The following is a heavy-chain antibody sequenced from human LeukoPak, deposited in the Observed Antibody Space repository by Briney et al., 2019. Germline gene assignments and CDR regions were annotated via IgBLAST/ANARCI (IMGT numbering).Heavy chain of an antibody. CDR2: IKQDGSEK. Sequence: PGGSLRLSCAASGFTFSSYWMSWVRQAPGKGLEWVANIKQDGSEKYYVDSVKGRFTISRDNAKNSLYLQMNSLRAEDTAVYYCARDRSAAPEPIYFDYWGQGTLVTVSS. CDR3: ARDRSAAPEPIYFDY. V-gene: IGHV3-7*01. D-gene: IGHD1-14*01. CDR1: GFTFSSYW. J-gene: IGHJ4*02.